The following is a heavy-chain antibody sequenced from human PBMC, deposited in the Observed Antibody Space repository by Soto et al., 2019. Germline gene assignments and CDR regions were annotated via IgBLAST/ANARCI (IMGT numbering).Heavy chain of an antibody. CDR1: GFTFSDYY. J-gene: IGHJ4*02. CDR3: AKAHSSSWKTFDY. Sequence: PGGSLRLSCAASGFTFSDYYMSWIRQAPGKGLEWVSQISSSSSYTNYADSVKGRFTISRDSAKNSLYLQMNSLRAEDTAVYYCAKAHSSSWKTFDYWGQGTLVTVSS. D-gene: IGHD6-13*01. V-gene: IGHV3-11*05. CDR2: ISSSSSYT.